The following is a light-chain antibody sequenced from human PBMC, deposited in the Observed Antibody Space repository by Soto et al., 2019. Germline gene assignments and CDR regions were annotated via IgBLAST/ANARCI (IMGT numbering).Light chain of an antibody. CDR3: QQYGSSPPTWT. V-gene: IGKV3-20*01. CDR2: GAS. Sequence: EIVLTQSPRTLSLSPGERANLSCRASQSVSSSYLAWYQQKPGQAPRLLIYGASSRATGIPDRFSGSGSGTDFTFTISRLEPEDFAVYYWQQYGSSPPTWTFGQGTKVEIK. CDR1: QSVSSSY. J-gene: IGKJ1*01.